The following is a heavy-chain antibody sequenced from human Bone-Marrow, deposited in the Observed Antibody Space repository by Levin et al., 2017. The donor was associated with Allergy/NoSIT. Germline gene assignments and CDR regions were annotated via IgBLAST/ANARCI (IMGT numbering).Heavy chain of an antibody. CDR1: GFIFRDYQ. V-gene: IGHV3-11*01. J-gene: IGHJ4*02. Sequence: GGSLRLSCEAYGFIFRDYQMAWIRQATGKGLEWVSYITTNGRVMYYADSVKGRFTISRDNANNSVYLQMNNLRGEDTAVYYCAREDRDGYNIWGQGTLVTVSS. D-gene: IGHD5-24*01. CDR2: ITTNGRVM. CDR3: AREDRDGYNI.